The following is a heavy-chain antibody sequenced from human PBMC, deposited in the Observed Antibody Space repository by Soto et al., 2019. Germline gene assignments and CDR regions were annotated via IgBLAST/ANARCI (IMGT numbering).Heavy chain of an antibody. CDR2: ISYSGTT. V-gene: IGHV4-39*01. Sequence: PSETLSLTCTVSGASISSSRYYWGWIRQPPGKGLEWIGTISYSGTTYYNPSLKSRVTISVDTSKNQFSLKLSSVTAADTAVYYCARLEWAPPTRGMDVWGQGTTVTVSS. J-gene: IGHJ6*02. CDR3: ARLEWAPPTRGMDV. CDR1: GASISSSRYY. D-gene: IGHD3-3*01.